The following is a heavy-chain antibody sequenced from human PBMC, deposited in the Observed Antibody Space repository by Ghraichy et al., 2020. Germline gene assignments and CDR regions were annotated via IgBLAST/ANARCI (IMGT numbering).Heavy chain of an antibody. V-gene: IGHV4-59*08. J-gene: IGHJ4*02. CDR3: ARHAINNYDFWSGSIM. CDR2: IYYSGST. D-gene: IGHD3-3*01. CDR1: GGSISSYY. Sequence: SQTLSLTCTVSGGSISSYYWSWIRQPPGKGLEWIGYIYYSGSTNYNPSLKSRVTISVDTSKNQFSLKLSSVTAADTAVYYCARHAINNYDFWSGSIMWGQGTLVTVSS.